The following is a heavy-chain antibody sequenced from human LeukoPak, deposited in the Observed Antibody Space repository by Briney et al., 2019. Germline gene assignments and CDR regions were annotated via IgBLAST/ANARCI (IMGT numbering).Heavy chain of an antibody. V-gene: IGHV4-59*01. CDR3: ARCTGSLFFDC. D-gene: IGHD3-10*02. CDR2: IYYSGST. J-gene: IGHJ4*02. Sequence: SGTLSLTCTVSGDSISSYYWSWIRESPGRGLECGGHIYYSGSTNYNPSLKSRVTISVDTSKNQFSLKLDSVTAADTAVYFCARCTGSLFFDCWGQGTPVTVSS. CDR1: GDSISSYY.